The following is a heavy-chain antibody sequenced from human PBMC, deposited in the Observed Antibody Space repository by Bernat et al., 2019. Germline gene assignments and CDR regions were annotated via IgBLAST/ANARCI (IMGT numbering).Heavy chain of an antibody. CDR1: GFTFSDYY. D-gene: IGHD5-12*01. J-gene: IGHJ6*03. CDR3: GRERVGYSGYDAPYYYYYMDV. V-gene: IGHV3-11*05. Sequence: QVQLVESGGGLVKPGGSLRLSCAASGFTFSDYYMSWIRQAPGKGLEWVSYISSSSSYTNYADSVKGRFTISRDNAKNSLYLQMNSLRAEDTAVYYCGRERVGYSGYDAPYYYYYMDVWGKGTTVTVSS. CDR2: ISSSSSYT.